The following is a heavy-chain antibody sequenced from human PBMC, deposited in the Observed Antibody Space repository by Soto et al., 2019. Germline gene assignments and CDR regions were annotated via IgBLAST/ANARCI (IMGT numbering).Heavy chain of an antibody. CDR1: GFTFNSYA. CDR2: ISGNGGST. CDR3: ARRTPGCYFDL. V-gene: IGHV3-64*01. J-gene: IGHJ2*01. Sequence: EVQLVESGGGLVQPGGSLRLSCAASGFTFNSYAMHWVRQAPGKGLEYVSAISGNGGSTYYANSVKGRFTISRDNSKNTLYLQMGSLRAEDMAVYYCARRTPGCYFDLWGRGTLVTVSS.